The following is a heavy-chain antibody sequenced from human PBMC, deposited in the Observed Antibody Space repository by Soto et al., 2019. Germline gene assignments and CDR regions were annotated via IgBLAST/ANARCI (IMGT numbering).Heavy chain of an antibody. J-gene: IGHJ5*02. CDR3: ARERRPHDNRPNWCGP. CDR1: GFTFSNCN. V-gene: IGHV3-21*01. CDR2: ISSSGTYT. Sequence: PGGSLRLSCASSGFTFSNCNMTWVRQAPGQGLERLLSISSSGTYTYYPDSVKGRFNIPRDHAKNSLFLQKNSLRAEDTAVYSCARERRPHDNRPNWCGPWGQGILVTGSS. D-gene: IGHD3-22*01.